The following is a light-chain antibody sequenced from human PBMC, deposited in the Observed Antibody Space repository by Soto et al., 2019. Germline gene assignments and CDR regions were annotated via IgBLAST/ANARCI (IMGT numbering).Light chain of an antibody. CDR2: RSS. CDR3: QQYDIYAT. Sequence: DIQMTQSPSTLSASVGDRVTITCRASQTISNYLTWYQQRPGKAPKLLIYRSSILQNGVPSRFSGSGSGTEFTLTISSLQHDDFATYYCQQYDIYATFGQGTRVEI. CDR1: QTISNY. V-gene: IGKV1-5*03. J-gene: IGKJ1*01.